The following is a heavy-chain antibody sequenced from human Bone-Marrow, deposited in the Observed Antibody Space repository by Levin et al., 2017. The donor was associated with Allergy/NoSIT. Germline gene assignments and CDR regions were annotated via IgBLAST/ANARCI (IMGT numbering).Heavy chain of an antibody. J-gene: IGHJ5*02. D-gene: IGHD3-3*01. CDR2: TYYRSKWLT. CDR1: GGSVSSNSAA. Sequence: SETLSLTCAISGGSVSSNSAAWNWIRQSPSRGLEWLGRTYYRSKWLTDYGISVEGRMTINADTSKNEFSLHLNSVTPEDTAIYYCAAGLGGLNCFDPWGQGTLVTVSS. CDR3: AAGLGGLNCFDP. V-gene: IGHV6-1*01.